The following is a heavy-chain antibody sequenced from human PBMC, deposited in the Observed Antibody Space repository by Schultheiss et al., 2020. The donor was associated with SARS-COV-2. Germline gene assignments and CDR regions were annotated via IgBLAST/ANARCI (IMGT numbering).Heavy chain of an antibody. CDR2: IWYDGSNE. CDR1: GFTFSSYG. D-gene: IGHD3-3*01. CDR3: ARGEGLREDIDY. Sequence: GESLKISCAASGFTFSSYGMHWVRQAPGKGLEWVAVIWYDGSNEYYADSVKGRFTISRDNSKNTLYLQMNSLRAEDTAVYYCARGEGLREDIDYWGQGTLVTVSS. V-gene: IGHV3-33*01. J-gene: IGHJ4*02.